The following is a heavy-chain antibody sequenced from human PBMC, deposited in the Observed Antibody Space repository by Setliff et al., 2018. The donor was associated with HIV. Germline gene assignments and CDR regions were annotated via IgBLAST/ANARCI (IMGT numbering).Heavy chain of an antibody. CDR2: IKQDGSEK. Sequence: GGSLRLSWAPSGFRFSDYTMTWVRQAPGKGLEWMANIKQDGSEKYYVDSVKGRFTVSRDNAKNSLYLQMNSLRAEDTAVYYCARGDFYDSSGYFTDAFDIWGQGTMVTVSS. CDR3: ARGDFYDSSGYFTDAFDI. V-gene: IGHV3-7*03. D-gene: IGHD3-22*01. CDR1: GFRFSDYT. J-gene: IGHJ3*02.